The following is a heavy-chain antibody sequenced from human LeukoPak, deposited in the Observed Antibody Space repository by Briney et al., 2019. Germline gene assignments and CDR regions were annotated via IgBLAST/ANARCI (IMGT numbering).Heavy chain of an antibody. J-gene: IGHJ4*02. V-gene: IGHV3-7*01. D-gene: IGHD6-19*01. CDR2: IKEDGSVM. CDR1: GFPFTNYC. CDR3: ARDLWGSYSTGSYLDY. Sequence: GGSLRLSCAVSGFPFTNYCMSWVPKPPGKGLEGVANIKEDGSVMYYVNSLKGRFTISRDSAQNSLYLQMISLRVEDTAVYFCARDLWGSYSTGSYLDYWGQGALVTVSS.